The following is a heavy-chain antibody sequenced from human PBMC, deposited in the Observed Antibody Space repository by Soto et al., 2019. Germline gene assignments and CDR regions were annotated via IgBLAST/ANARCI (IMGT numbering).Heavy chain of an antibody. Sequence: EVQLVESGGGLVQPGGSLRLSCAASGFTFGSYWMHWVRQAAGKGLVWVSRISPDGTSTSNADSVKGRFTISRDNTKNTLHLQMDSLRVEDTAVYYCARDGGGLAHWGQGTLVTVSS. J-gene: IGHJ4*02. CDR1: GFTFGSYW. D-gene: IGHD3-16*01. V-gene: IGHV3-74*01. CDR3: ARDGGGLAH. CDR2: ISPDGTST.